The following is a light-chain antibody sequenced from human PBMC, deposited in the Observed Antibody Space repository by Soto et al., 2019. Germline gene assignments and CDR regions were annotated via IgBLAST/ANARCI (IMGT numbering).Light chain of an antibody. CDR3: QQYNSYPWT. Sequence: DIQMTQSPSTLSASVGDRVTITCRASQSISSWLAWYQQKPGKTPKVLIYKASSVESGVPSRFIGSGSGTEFTLTISSLQADDFATYYCQQYNSYPWTFGQGTKVEIK. V-gene: IGKV1-5*03. CDR1: QSISSW. J-gene: IGKJ1*01. CDR2: KAS.